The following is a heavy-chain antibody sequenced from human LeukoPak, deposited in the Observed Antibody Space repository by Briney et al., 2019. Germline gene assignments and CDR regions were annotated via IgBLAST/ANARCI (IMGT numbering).Heavy chain of an antibody. CDR3: AEAPSVIVTAAWDY. CDR1: GCTFSSYA. CDR2: ISCSGSST. Sequence: PWETLSLTCTASGCTFSSYALSWVRQAPGKGLEWVSSISCSGSSTYYADSMKGRFIISRDDSKNTLFLQMNSPSAEATAAYYCAEAPSVIVTAAWDYCVRGTLVTVSS. D-gene: IGHD2-21*02. V-gene: IGHV3-23*01. J-gene: IGHJ4*02.